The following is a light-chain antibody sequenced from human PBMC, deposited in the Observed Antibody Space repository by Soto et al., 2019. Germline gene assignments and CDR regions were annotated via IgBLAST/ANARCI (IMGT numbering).Light chain of an antibody. CDR1: SDIQVATNR. CDR2: YKSDSGE. Sequence: QAVVTQPSSLSASPGASASLTCTLRSDIQVATNRLYWYRQQPGSPPQYLLMYKSDSGEQRGSGVPSRFSGSKDDSANAGILLISGLQSEDEADYYCMIWHGSAYVFGTGTKLTVL. CDR3: MIWHGSAYV. V-gene: IGLV5-45*03. J-gene: IGLJ1*01.